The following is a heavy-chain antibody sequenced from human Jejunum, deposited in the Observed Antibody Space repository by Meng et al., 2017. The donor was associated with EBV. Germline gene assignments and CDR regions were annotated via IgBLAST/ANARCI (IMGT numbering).Heavy chain of an antibody. D-gene: IGHD2-8*02. CDR2: IDHSGRT. CDR3: ATFNCTVGTCSFDS. Sequence: QVRQWGAGPLRPSETLSLTCAVYGGSFSDYYWSWIRQPPGKGLEWIGEIDHSGRTNYNPSLKSRVTLSLLTSKDHFSLRLSSVTAADTAVYYCATFNCTVGTCSFDSWGQGTLVTVSS. V-gene: IGHV4-34*01. CDR1: GGSFSDYY. J-gene: IGHJ4*02.